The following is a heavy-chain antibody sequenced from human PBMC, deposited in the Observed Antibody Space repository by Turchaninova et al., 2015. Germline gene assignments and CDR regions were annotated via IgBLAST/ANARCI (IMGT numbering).Heavy chain of an antibody. Sequence: EVQLVQSGAEVKKPGESLNISCKGSGYSFTTYWIGWVRQIPGTALAWMGSIYTGDSDTSYSPSFQGTVTIAAGKPVSTAYLQWSSLKASDTAMYYCARHSPSLWFGESVDYWGQGTLVTVSS. CDR2: IYTGDSDT. CDR1: GYSFTTYW. D-gene: IGHD3-10*01. V-gene: IGHV5-51*01. CDR3: ARHSPSLWFGESVDY. J-gene: IGHJ4*02.